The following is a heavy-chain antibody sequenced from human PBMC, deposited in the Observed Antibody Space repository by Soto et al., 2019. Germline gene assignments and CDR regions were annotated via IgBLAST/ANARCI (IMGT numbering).Heavy chain of an antibody. D-gene: IGHD3-22*01. V-gene: IGHV3-30*18. J-gene: IGHJ3*02. CDR3: AKIPNYYDSSGSLPPDAFDI. CDR2: ISYDGSNK. CDR1: GFTFSSYG. Sequence: GGSLRLSCAASGFTFSSYGMHWVRQAPGKGLEWVAVISYDGSNKYYADSVKGRFTISRDNSKNTLYLQMNSLRAEDTAVYYCAKIPNYYDSSGSLPPDAFDIWGQGTMVTVSS.